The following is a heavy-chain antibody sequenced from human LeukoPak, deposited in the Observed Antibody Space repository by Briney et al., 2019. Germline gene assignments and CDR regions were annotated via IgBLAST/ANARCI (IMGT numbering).Heavy chain of an antibody. CDR2: IYYSGST. Sequence: SETLSLTCTASGGSISSYYWSWIRQPPGKGLEWIGYIYYSGSTNYNPSLKSRVTISVDTSKNQFSLKLSSVTAADTAVYYCARLTYYDILTGYYFDYWGQGTLVTVSS. CDR1: GGSISSYY. CDR3: ARLTYYDILTGYYFDY. D-gene: IGHD3-9*01. J-gene: IGHJ4*02. V-gene: IGHV4-59*01.